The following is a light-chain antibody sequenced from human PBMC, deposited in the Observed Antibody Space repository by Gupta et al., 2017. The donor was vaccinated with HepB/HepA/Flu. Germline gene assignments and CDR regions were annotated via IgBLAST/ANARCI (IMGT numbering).Light chain of an antibody. CDR1: KLGDKY. J-gene: IGLJ2*01. Sequence: SYELTQPSSVSVSPGPPASITCSGDKLGDKYACWYQQKPGQSPVLVIYQDSKRPSGIPERFSGSNSGNTATLTISGTQAMDEADYYCQAWDSSAVVFGGGTKLTVL. CDR3: QAWDSSAVV. V-gene: IGLV3-1*01. CDR2: QDS.